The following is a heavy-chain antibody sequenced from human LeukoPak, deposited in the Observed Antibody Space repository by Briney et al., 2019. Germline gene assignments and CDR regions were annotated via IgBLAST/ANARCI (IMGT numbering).Heavy chain of an antibody. CDR1: GGSISSSSYY. CDR2: IYYSGST. J-gene: IGHJ3*02. Sequence: KPSETLSLTCIVSGGSISSSSYYWGWIRQPPGKGLEWIGSIYYSGSTYYNPSLKSRVTISVDTSKNQFSLKLSSVTAADTAVYYCARRLTQLETFDIWGQGTMVTVSS. CDR3: ARRLTQLETFDI. D-gene: IGHD3-3*01. V-gene: IGHV4-39*07.